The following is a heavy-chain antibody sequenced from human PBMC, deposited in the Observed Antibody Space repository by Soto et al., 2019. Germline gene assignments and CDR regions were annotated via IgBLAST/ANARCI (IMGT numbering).Heavy chain of an antibody. CDR3: ARDLNYIWGSYRQSDAFDI. Sequence: QVQLVQSGAEVKKPGASVKVSCKASGYTFTGYYMHWVRQAPGQGLEWMGWINPNSGGTNYAQKFQGWVTMTRDTAISTAYMELSRLRSDDTAVYYCARDLNYIWGSYRQSDAFDIWGQGTMVTVSS. J-gene: IGHJ3*02. D-gene: IGHD3-16*02. CDR2: INPNSGGT. V-gene: IGHV1-2*04. CDR1: GYTFTGYY.